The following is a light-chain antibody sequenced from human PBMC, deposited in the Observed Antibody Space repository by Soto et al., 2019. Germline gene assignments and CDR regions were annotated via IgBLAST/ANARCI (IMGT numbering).Light chain of an antibody. Sequence: QSVLTQPASVSGSPGQSITISCTGTSSDVGGYNYVSWYQQHPGKAPKLMIYEVSNRPSGVSNRFSGSKSGNTASLTISGLQAEDEADYYCSSYTSSSTLFGFFGTGTKVTVL. V-gene: IGLV2-14*01. CDR2: EVS. J-gene: IGLJ1*01. CDR1: SSDVGGYNY. CDR3: SSYTSSSTLFGF.